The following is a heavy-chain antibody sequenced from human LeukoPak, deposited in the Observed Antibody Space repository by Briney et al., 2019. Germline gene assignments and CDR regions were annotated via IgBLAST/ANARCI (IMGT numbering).Heavy chain of an antibody. CDR1: GFTFSSYD. Sequence: GGSLRLSCAASGFTFSSYDMHWVRQATGKGLEWVSAIGTAGDTYYPGSVKGRFTISRENAKNSLYLQMNSLRAGDTAVYYCARDQREYYYDSSGYFDYWGQGTLVTVSS. V-gene: IGHV3-13*01. J-gene: IGHJ4*02. CDR2: IGTAGDT. CDR3: ARDQREYYYDSSGYFDY. D-gene: IGHD3-22*01.